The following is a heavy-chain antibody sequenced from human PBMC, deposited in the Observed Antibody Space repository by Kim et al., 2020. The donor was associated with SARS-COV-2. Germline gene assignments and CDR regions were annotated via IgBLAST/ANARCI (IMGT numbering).Heavy chain of an antibody. J-gene: IGHJ5*02. V-gene: IGHV3-66*01. Sequence: YADSVKCRFPISRDNSKNTLYLQMNSLRAEDTAVYYCASNSGSYPNWFDPWGQGTLVTVSS. CDR3: ASNSGSYPNWFDP. D-gene: IGHD1-26*01.